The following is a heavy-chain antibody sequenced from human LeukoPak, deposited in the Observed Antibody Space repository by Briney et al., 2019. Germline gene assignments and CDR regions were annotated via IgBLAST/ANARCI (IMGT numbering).Heavy chain of an antibody. CDR3: ARGYSYGYAPYFDS. Sequence: GESLKISCKGSGYSFTNYWIGWGRQRPGKGMEWMGIIYPGDSDTRYSPSFQGEVTISADKSINTAYLQWSSLKASDTAIYYCARGYSYGYAPYFDSWGQGALVTVSS. D-gene: IGHD5-18*01. J-gene: IGHJ4*02. CDR1: GYSFTNYW. V-gene: IGHV5-51*01. CDR2: IYPGDSDT.